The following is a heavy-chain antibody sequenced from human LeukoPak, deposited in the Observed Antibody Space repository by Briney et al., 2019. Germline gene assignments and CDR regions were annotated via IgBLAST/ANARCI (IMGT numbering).Heavy chain of an antibody. Sequence: GRSLRLSCAASGFTFSSYWMSWVRQAPGKGLEWVANIKQDGSEKYYVDSVKGRFTISRDNAKNSLYLQMNSLRAEDTAVYYCARLGYCTNGVCPDYFDYWGQGTLVTVSS. CDR2: IKQDGSEK. CDR3: ARLGYCTNGVCPDYFDY. CDR1: GFTFSSYW. V-gene: IGHV3-7*01. D-gene: IGHD2-8*01. J-gene: IGHJ4*02.